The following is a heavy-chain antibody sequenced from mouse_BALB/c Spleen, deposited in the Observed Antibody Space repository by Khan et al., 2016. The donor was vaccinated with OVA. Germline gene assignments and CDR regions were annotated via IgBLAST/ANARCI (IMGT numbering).Heavy chain of an antibody. CDR1: GYTFTDYA. D-gene: IGHD2-1*01. CDR2: ISTYYGDA. V-gene: IGHV1S137*01. CDR3: GRGGLALYTMDY. J-gene: IGHJ4*01. Sequence: QVQLQQSGAELVRPGVSVKISCKGSGYTFTDYAMHWVKQSHAKSLEWIGVISTYYGDANYNQQFKGKATMTVDKSSNTAYMDIARLTSEDSAIYYCGRGGLALYTMDYWDQGTSVTVSS.